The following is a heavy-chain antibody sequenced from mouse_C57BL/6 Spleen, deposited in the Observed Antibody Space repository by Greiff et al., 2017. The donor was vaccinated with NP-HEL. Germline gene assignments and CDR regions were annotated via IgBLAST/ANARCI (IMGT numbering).Heavy chain of an antibody. Sequence: DVKLVESGGGLVKPGGSLKLSCAASGFTFSSYTMSWVRQTPEKRLEWVATISGGGGNTYYPDSVKGRFTISRDNAKNTLYLQMSSLRSEDTAWYYCARHRLRQGFAYWGQGTLVTVSA. CDR2: ISGGGGNT. CDR1: GFTFSSYT. D-gene: IGHD2-4*01. J-gene: IGHJ3*01. CDR3: ARHRLRQGFAY. V-gene: IGHV5-9*01.